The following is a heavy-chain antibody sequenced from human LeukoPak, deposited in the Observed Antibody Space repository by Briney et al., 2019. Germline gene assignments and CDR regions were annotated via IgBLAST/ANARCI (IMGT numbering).Heavy chain of an antibody. CDR2: ISSSSSTI. Sequence: PGESLRLSCAASGYTISSYSKSWVRQAPARGLEWVSYISSSSSTIYYADSVKGRFTISRDNAKNPLYLQMHSLRAEDTAVYYCAKSGGYDLWEVLGYFDYWGQGTLVTVSS. CDR3: AKSGGYDLWEVLGYFDY. CDR1: GYTISSYS. J-gene: IGHJ4*02. D-gene: IGHD5-12*01. V-gene: IGHV3-48*01.